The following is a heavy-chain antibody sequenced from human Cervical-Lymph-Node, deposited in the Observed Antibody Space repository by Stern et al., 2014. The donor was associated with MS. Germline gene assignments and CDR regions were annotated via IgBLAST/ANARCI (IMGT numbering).Heavy chain of an antibody. CDR1: GYTFTSYG. Sequence: VQLVESGSELKKPGASVQVSCKASGYTFTSYGMIWVRQAPGQGLEWIGWINTDTGNPTYAQGFAGRSVFSLDTSVNTAYLQITSLEAEDTAVYYCARKIIGVGVSEYWGQGTLVTVSS. J-gene: IGHJ4*02. V-gene: IGHV7-4-1*02. CDR2: INTDTGNP. CDR3: ARKIIGVGVSEY. D-gene: IGHD1-26*01.